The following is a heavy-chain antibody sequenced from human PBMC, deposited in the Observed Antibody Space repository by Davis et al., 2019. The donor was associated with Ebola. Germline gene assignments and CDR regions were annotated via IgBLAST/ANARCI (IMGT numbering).Heavy chain of an antibody. CDR2: ISAYNGNT. Sequence: ASVKVSCKASGYTFKNSAISWVRQAPGQGLEWMGWISAYNGNTAYAQILQGRVTMTTDTSTGTAYMELRSLRSDDTAVYYCARGNYGDYIVLYYYNMDVWGQGTTVTVSS. V-gene: IGHV1-18*01. J-gene: IGHJ6*02. CDR1: GYTFKNSA. CDR3: ARGNYGDYIVLYYYNMDV. D-gene: IGHD4-17*01.